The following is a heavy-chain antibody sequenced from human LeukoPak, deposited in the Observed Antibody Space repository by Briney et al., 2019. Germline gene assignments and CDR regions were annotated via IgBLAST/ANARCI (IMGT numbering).Heavy chain of an antibody. CDR2: ISGSGGST. D-gene: IGHD3-10*01. Sequence: GGSLRLSCAASGFTFDDYGMSWVRHAPGKGLEWVSAISGSGGSTYYADSVKGRFTISRDNSKNTLYLQMNSLRAEDTAVYYCAKDLHRTYYYGSGSSRSNFDYWGQGTLVTVSS. V-gene: IGHV3-23*01. J-gene: IGHJ4*02. CDR3: AKDLHRTYYYGSGSSRSNFDY. CDR1: GFTFDDYG.